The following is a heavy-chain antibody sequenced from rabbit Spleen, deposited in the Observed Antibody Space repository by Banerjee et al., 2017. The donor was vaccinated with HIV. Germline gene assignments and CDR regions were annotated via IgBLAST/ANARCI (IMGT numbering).Heavy chain of an antibody. CDR1: RVSFSDKDV. D-gene: IGHD2-1*01. Sequence: QSLEESGGGLVKPGASLTLTCKASRVSFSDKDVMCWVRQAPGKGLEWIACGYPDAIGSTAYASWAKGRFTISKTSSTTVTLQMTSLTVADTATYFCARGSAAMTMLITGYYLGLWGQGTLVTVS. V-gene: IGHV1S40*01. J-gene: IGHJ3*01. CDR2: GYPDAIGST. CDR3: ARGSAAMTMLITGYYLGL.